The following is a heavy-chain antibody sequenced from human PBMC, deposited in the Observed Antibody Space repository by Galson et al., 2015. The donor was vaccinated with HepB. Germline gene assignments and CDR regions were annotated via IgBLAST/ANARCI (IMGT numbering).Heavy chain of an antibody. D-gene: IGHD3-3*01. J-gene: IGHJ6*04. V-gene: IGHV3-11*01. CDR3: ASWGDFWSGPLEDV. CDR1: GFTFSDYH. CDR2: ISSSGSTI. Sequence: SLRLSCAASGFTFSDYHMSWIRQAPGKGLEWVSYISSSGSTIYYADSVKGRFTISRDNAKNSLYLQMNSLRAEDTAVYYCASWGDFWSGPLEDVWGKGTTVTVSS.